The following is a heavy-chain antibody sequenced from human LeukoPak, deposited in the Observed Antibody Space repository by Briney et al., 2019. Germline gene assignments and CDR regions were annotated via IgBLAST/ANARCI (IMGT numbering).Heavy chain of an antibody. CDR3: ASLNPFSGRRNAFDI. CDR1: GGSFSGYY. D-gene: IGHD1-26*01. Sequence: SETLSLTCAVHGGSFSGYYWSWIRQPPGQGLEWIGEVNHSGTARYNPSLESRVTISVDTSKSQSSLNVYFATAADTAVYYCASLNPFSGRRNAFDIRGQGAIVTVSS. J-gene: IGHJ3*02. V-gene: IGHV4-34*01. CDR2: VNHSGTA.